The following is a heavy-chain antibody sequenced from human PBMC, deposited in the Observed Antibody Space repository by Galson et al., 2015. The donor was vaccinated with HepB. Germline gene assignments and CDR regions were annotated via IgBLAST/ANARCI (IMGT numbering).Heavy chain of an antibody. J-gene: IGHJ4*02. Sequence: SLRLSGAASGFIFGSYWMSWVRQAPGKGLEWVANIKLDGSDKYYVDSVKGRFTISMDNAKNSLYLQMNNLRAEDTAIYYCAKDDAGIGMSYWGRGTLVTVFS. CDR1: GFIFGSYW. D-gene: IGHD6-13*01. CDR3: AKDDAGIGMSY. CDR2: IKLDGSDK. V-gene: IGHV3-7*03.